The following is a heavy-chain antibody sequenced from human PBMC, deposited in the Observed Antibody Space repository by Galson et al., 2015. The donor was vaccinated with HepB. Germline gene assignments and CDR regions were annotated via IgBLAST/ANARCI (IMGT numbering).Heavy chain of an antibody. J-gene: IGHJ4*02. V-gene: IGHV4-30-2*01. CDR1: GHSIIGGGYS. CDR3: ARVAGSGSYSYLDY. CDR2: IYHSGNT. D-gene: IGHD1-26*01. Sequence: TLSLTCTVSGHSIIGGGYSWSRVRQPPGRGLEWIGYIYHSGNTFYNPSLKGRVTISVDRSQNQFSLELNSVTAADTAVYYCARVAGSGSYSYLDYWGQGTLAIVST.